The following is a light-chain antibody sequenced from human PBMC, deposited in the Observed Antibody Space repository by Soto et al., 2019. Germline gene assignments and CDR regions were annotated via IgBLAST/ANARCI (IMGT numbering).Light chain of an antibody. V-gene: IGKV3-11*01. Sequence: EVVLTQSPATLSLSPGERATLSCRASQSVRTYLAWYQQKPGQAPRLLIHDVSDRATGIPARFSGSETWTDFTLTISSLEPEDSAVYYCQQRWSWPLTFGGGTKVDIK. CDR1: QSVRTY. J-gene: IGKJ4*01. CDR2: DVS. CDR3: QQRWSWPLT.